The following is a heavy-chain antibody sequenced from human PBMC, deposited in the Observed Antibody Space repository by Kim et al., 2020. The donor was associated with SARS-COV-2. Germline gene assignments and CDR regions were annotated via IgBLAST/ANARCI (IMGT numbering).Heavy chain of an antibody. J-gene: IGHJ4*02. Sequence: ASVKVSCKASGYTFTSYAMHWVRQAPGQRLEWMGWINAGNGNTKYSQKFQGRVTITRDTSASTAYMELSSLRSEDTAVYYCARGAIVATFGAGSGWEQPIRGLSEYWGQGTLVTVSS. CDR2: INAGNGNT. CDR1: GYTFTSYA. CDR3: ARGAIVATFGAGSGWEQPIRGLSEY. V-gene: IGHV1-3*01. D-gene: IGHD5-12*01.